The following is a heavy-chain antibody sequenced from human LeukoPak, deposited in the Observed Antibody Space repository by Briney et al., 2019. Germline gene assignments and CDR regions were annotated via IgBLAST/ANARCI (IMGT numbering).Heavy chain of an antibody. CDR2: ISAYNGNT. CDR3: ARDLGVRGVIIPFTLDY. Sequence: ASVKVSCKASGYTFTSYGISWVRQAPGQGLEWMGWISAYNGNTNYAQKLQGRVTMTTDTSTSTAYMELRSLRSDDTAVYYCARDLGVRGVIIPFTLDYWGQGTLVTVSS. J-gene: IGHJ4*02. D-gene: IGHD3-10*01. CDR1: GYTFTSYG. V-gene: IGHV1-18*01.